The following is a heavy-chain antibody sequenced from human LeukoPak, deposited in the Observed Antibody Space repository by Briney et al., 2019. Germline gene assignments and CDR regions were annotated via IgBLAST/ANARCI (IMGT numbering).Heavy chain of an antibody. CDR1: GYTFTGYY. V-gene: IGHV1-2*02. CDR2: INPNSGGT. Sequence: ASVKVSCKASGYTFTGYYMHWVRQAPGQRLEWMGWINPNSGGTNYAQKFQGRVTMTRDTSISTAYMELSRLRSDDTAVYYCARDDYGDYVMDYWGQGTLVTVSS. CDR3: ARDDYGDYVMDY. J-gene: IGHJ4*02. D-gene: IGHD4-17*01.